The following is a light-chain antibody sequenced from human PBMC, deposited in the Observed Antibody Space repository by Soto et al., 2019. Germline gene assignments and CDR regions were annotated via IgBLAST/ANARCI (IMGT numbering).Light chain of an antibody. CDR2: DVT. CDR1: NSDVGGYDG. Sequence: QSVLTQPRSVSGAPGQSVTICCTGGNSDVGGYDGVSWYQQHPGKAPKLLIYDVTQRPSGVPDRFSGSKSGNTASLPISGLQAADEADYYCCSSAGSYTYVFGPGTKVTVL. J-gene: IGLJ1*01. CDR3: CSSAGSYTYV. V-gene: IGLV2-11*01.